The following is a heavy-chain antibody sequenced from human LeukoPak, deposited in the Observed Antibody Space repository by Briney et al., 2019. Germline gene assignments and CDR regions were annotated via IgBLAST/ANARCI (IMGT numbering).Heavy chain of an antibody. V-gene: IGHV4-4*07. J-gene: IGHJ3*02. Sequence: SETLSLTCTVSGGSISSYYWSWIRQPAGKGLEWIGRIYTSGSTNYNPSLKSRVTISVDTSKNQFSLKLSSVTAADTAVYYCARTPGGYSSSSEAFDIWGQGTMVTVSS. CDR3: ARTPGGYSSSSEAFDI. D-gene: IGHD6-6*01. CDR2: IYTSGST. CDR1: GGSISSYY.